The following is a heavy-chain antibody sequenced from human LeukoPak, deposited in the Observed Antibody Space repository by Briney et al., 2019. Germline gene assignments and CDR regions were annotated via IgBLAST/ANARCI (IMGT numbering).Heavy chain of an antibody. J-gene: IGHJ6*02. V-gene: IGHV3-53*01. Sequence: GGSLRLSCAAPGFTVSSNYMSWVSQAPGKGLEWVSVIYSGGSTYYADSVKGRFTISRDNSKNTLYLQMNSLRAEDTAVYYCAGGGIVVVPAADYYYYGMDVWGQGTTVTVSS. D-gene: IGHD2-2*01. CDR3: AGGGIVVVPAADYYYYGMDV. CDR1: GFTVSSNY. CDR2: IYSGGST.